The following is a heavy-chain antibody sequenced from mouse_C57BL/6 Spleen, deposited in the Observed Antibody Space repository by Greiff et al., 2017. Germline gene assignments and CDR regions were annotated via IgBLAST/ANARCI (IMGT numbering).Heavy chain of an antibody. Sequence: EVKLMESEGGLVQPGSSMKLSCTASGFTFSDYYMAWVRQVPEKGLEWVANINYDGSSTYYLDSLKSRFIISRDNAKNILYLQMSSLKSEDTATYYCARDGGDYEGCAMDYWGQGTSVTVSS. J-gene: IGHJ4*01. CDR2: INYDGSST. V-gene: IGHV5-16*01. CDR1: GFTFSDYY. CDR3: ARDGGDYEGCAMDY. D-gene: IGHD2-4*01.